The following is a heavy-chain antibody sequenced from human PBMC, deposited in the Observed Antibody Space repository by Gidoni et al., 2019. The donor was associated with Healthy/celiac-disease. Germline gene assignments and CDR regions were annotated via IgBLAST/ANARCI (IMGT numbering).Heavy chain of an antibody. CDR2: ISSSSSYI. Sequence: EVQLVESGGGLVKPGGSLRLSCAASGFTCSSYSMNWVRQAPGKGLEWVSSISSSSSYIYYADSVKGRFTISRDNAKNSLYLQMNSLRAEDTAVYYCARDHSSSPFDYWGQGTLVTVSS. CDR3: ARDHSSSPFDY. V-gene: IGHV3-21*01. CDR1: GFTCSSYS. J-gene: IGHJ4*02. D-gene: IGHD6-6*01.